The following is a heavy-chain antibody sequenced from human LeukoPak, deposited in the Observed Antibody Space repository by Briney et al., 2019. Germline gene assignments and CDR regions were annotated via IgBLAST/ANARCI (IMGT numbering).Heavy chain of an antibody. CDR3: AREDTFSSFPDV. Sequence: GGSLRLSCAGSEFTFSRYSMNWVRQAPGKGLEWVSYISSSSSTIYYADSVKGRFTISRDNAKNSLYLQMNSLRAEDTAVYYCAREDTFSSFPDVRGKGTTVTVSS. J-gene: IGHJ6*04. V-gene: IGHV3-48*01. D-gene: IGHD6-6*01. CDR1: EFTFSRYS. CDR2: ISSSSSTI.